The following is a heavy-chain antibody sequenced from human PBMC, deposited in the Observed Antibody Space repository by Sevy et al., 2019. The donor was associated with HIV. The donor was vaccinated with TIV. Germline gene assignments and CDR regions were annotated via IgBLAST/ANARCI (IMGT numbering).Heavy chain of an antibody. J-gene: IGHJ6*02. CDR1: GLIFSNYW. CDR3: VRAGGDTVVVTTAIGILVMDV. D-gene: IGHD2-2*02. V-gene: IGHV3-7*01. CDR2: IKQDGSEK. Sequence: GGSLRLSCAASGLIFSNYWMSWVRQAPGKGLEWVANIKQDGSEKYYVDSVKGRFTISRDNAKISLDLDMNRLRPEDTAVYYGVRAGGDTVVVTTAIGILVMDVWGQGTTVTVSS.